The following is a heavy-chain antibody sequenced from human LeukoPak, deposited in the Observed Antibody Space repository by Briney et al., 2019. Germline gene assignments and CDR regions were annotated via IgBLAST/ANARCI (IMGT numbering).Heavy chain of an antibody. V-gene: IGHV4-39*07. Sequence: SETLSLTCTVSGGSISSSSYYWGWIRQPPGKGLEWIGSIYHTGSTKYNPSLKSRVTISIDKPKNQFSLNLTSVTAADTAVYYCARAFVGGPSAFNIWGQGTMVTVSS. CDR2: IYHTGST. CDR3: ARAFVGGPSAFNI. CDR1: GGSISSSSYY. D-gene: IGHD2/OR15-2a*01. J-gene: IGHJ3*02.